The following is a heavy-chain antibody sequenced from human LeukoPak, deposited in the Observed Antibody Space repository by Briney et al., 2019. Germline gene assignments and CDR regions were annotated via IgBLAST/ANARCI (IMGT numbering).Heavy chain of an antibody. Sequence: ASVKVSCKASGYTFTGYYMHWVRQAPGQGLEWMGRINPNSGGTNYAQKFQGRVTMTRNTSISTAYMELSSLRSEDTAVYYCARGGRVKKNWFDPWGQGTLVTVSS. CDR2: INPNSGGT. CDR1: GYTFTGYY. J-gene: IGHJ5*02. V-gene: IGHV1-2*06. CDR3: ARGGRVKKNWFDP. D-gene: IGHD5-12*01.